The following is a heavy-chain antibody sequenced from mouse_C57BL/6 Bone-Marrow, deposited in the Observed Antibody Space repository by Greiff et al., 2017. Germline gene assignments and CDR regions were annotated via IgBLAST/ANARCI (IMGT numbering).Heavy chain of an antibody. J-gene: IGHJ1*03. D-gene: IGHD4-1*01. CDR1: GYSITSDY. CDR2: ISYSGST. Sequence: DVKLLESGPGLAKPSQTLSLTCFVTGYSITSDYWNWIRKFPGNKLEYMGYISYSGSTYSNPSLKSRISITRDTSKNQYYLQLNSVTTEDTATYYCARYPPVGTYFDVWGTGTTVTVSS. CDR3: ARYPPVGTYFDV. V-gene: IGHV3-8*01.